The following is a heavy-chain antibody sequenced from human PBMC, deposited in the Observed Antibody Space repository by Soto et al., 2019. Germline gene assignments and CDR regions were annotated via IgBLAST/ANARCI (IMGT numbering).Heavy chain of an antibody. D-gene: IGHD2-2*02. Sequence: ASVKVSCKASGYTFTSYGISWVRQAPGQGLEWMGWISAYNGNTNYAQKLQGRVTMTTDTSTSTAYMELRSLRSDDTAVYYCAREMGPGYCSSTSCYILGGAETHANYYYYGMDVWGQGTTVTVSS. CDR1: GYTFTSYG. CDR2: ISAYNGNT. V-gene: IGHV1-18*01. CDR3: AREMGPGYCSSTSCYILGGAETHANYYYYGMDV. J-gene: IGHJ6*02.